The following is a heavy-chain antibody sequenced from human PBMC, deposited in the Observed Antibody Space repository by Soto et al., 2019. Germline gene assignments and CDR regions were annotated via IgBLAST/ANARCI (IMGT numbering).Heavy chain of an antibody. CDR1: GGSFSDIA. V-gene: IGHV1-69*01. J-gene: IGHJ4*02. CDR2: IIPMFAAT. CDR3: ARGGIVAVPAALSSYDDYTNYRFDS. Sequence: QVQLAQSGAEVRKPGSSVKVSCRASGGSFSDIAFSWVRQAPGQGLEWMGGIIPMFAATKYAQRFQGRVTITADVSTRTVYLALNSLTSDDSAVYYCARGGIVAVPAALSSYDDYTNYRFDSWGQGTLVSVSS. D-gene: IGHD2-15*01.